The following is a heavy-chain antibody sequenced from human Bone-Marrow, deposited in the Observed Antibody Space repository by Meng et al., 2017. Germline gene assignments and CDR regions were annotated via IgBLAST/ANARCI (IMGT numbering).Heavy chain of an antibody. CDR3: ARGPTTMAHDLDY. Sequence: QVQLQQWGEGLLKPSETRSLTCVVSGGSFSDYYWSWIRQPPGKGLEWIGEINHSGSTNYNPSLESRATISVDTSQNNLSLKLSSVTAADSAVYYCARGPTTMAHDLDYWGQGTLVTVSS. D-gene: IGHD4-11*01. V-gene: IGHV4-34*01. J-gene: IGHJ4*02. CDR1: GGSFSDYY. CDR2: INHSGST.